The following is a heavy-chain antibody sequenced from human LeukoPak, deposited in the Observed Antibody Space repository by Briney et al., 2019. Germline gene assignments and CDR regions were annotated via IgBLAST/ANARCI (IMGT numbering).Heavy chain of an antibody. D-gene: IGHD6-19*01. CDR2: IKQDGSEK. J-gene: IGHJ4*02. Sequence: GGSLRLSCAASGFTFSSYWKSWVRQAPGKGLEWVANIKQDGSEKYYVDSVKGRFTISRDNAKNSLYLQMNSLRAEDTAVYYCARRGLAVAGAAFDYWGQGTLVTVSS. CDR1: GFTFSSYW. V-gene: IGHV3-7*01. CDR3: ARRGLAVAGAAFDY.